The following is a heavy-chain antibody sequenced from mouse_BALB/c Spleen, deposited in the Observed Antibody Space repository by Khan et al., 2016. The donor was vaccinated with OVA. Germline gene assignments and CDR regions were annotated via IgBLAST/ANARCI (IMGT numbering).Heavy chain of an antibody. D-gene: IGHD2-2*01. Sequence: LLQSGPDLVKPGASVKVSFKASGYAFTSYIMYWVKQSPGKSLEWIGYIDPYNGGTSYNQKFKGKATLPVDKSSTTAYMHLNSLTSSDSAVEYSARGGYGGCAYGGQGTLVTVS. J-gene: IGHJ3*01. CDR3: ARGGYGGCAY. CDR1: GYAFTSYI. V-gene: IGHV1S135*01. CDR2: IDPYNGGT.